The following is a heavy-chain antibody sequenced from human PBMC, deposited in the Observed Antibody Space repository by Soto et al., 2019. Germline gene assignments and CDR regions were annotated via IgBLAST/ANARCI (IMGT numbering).Heavy chain of an antibody. CDR1: GGFVSRSSYS. J-gene: IGHJ6*02. CDR2: MYSSENT. V-gene: IGHV4-39*01. Sequence: SETLSLTCSVSGGFVSRSSYSWGWIRQSPGKGLEWIGTMYSSENTYYNPSLLSRVTISVDTSKNEFSLRLSSVTAADTAVYYCAILNGYCISTNCHGYYGMDVWGQGTTVTVSS. D-gene: IGHD2-2*03. CDR3: AILNGYCISTNCHGYYGMDV.